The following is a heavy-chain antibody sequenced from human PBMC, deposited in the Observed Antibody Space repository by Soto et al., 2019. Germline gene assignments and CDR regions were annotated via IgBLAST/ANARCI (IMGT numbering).Heavy chain of an antibody. CDR2: ISGSGGST. D-gene: IGHD3-16*02. V-gene: IGHV3-23*01. Sequence: GGSLRLSCAASGFTFSSYAMSWVRQAPGKGLEWVSAISGSGGSTYYADSVKGRFTISRDNSKNTLYLQMNSLRAEDTAVYYCAKVVITFGGVIAPYYYYGMDVWGQGTTVTVSS. J-gene: IGHJ6*02. CDR1: GFTFSSYA. CDR3: AKVVITFGGVIAPYYYYGMDV.